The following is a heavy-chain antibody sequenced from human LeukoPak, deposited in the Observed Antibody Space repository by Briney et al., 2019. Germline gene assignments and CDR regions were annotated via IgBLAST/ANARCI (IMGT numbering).Heavy chain of an antibody. CDR1: GYSFTSYW. D-gene: IGHD3-22*01. J-gene: IGHJ4*02. Sequence: GESLKISCKGSGYSFTSYWISWVRQMPGKGLEWMGRIDPSDSYTNYSPSFQGHVTISADKSISNAYLQWSSLKASDTAMYYCASQNYYYDSSGKFDYWGQGTLVTVSS. CDR3: ASQNYYYDSSGKFDY. V-gene: IGHV5-10-1*01. CDR2: IDPSDSYT.